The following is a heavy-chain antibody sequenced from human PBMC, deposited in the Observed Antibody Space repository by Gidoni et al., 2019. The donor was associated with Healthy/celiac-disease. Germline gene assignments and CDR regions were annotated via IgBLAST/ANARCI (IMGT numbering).Heavy chain of an antibody. D-gene: IGHD1-26*01. J-gene: IGHJ4*02. Sequence: QLQLQESGPGLVKPSETLSLTCTVPGGSISSSSYYCGWIRQPPGKGREWIGSIYYIGSTYYNPSLQSRVTISVDTSKNQFSLKLSSVTAADTAVYDCARHRSLLVFDYWGQGTLVTVSS. CDR3: ARHRSLLVFDY. CDR1: GGSISSSSYY. V-gene: IGHV4-39*01. CDR2: IYYIGST.